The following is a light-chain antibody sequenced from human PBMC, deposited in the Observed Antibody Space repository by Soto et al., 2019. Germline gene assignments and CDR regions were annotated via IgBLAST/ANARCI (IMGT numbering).Light chain of an antibody. Sequence: DIGMTQSPATLSVSPGERATLSCRASQSVSSNLAWYQHKPGQAPRLLMYGASTRATDIPARFTGSESGTEFTLTISSLQYADVAAYYCQQYNKWPNTFGQGTKLEF. V-gene: IGKV3-15*01. CDR2: GAS. CDR1: QSVSSN. J-gene: IGKJ2*01. CDR3: QQYNKWPNT.